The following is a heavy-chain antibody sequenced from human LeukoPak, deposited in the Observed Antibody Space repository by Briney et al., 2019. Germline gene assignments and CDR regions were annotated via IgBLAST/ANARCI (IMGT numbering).Heavy chain of an antibody. V-gene: IGHV3-21*01. J-gene: IGHJ3*02. CDR3: ARVTYYYDSSGYYADAFDI. CDR1: GFTFSIYA. D-gene: IGHD3-22*01. Sequence: GGSLRLSCAASGFTFSIYAMSWVRQAPGKGLQWVSSITSRGESTWYVDSVKGRFTISRDNAKNSLYLQMNSLRAEDTAVYHCARVTYYYDSSGYYADAFDIWGQGTMVTVSS. CDR2: ITSRGEST.